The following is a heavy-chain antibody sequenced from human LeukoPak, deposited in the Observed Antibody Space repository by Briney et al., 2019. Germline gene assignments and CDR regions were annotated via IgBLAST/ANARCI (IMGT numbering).Heavy chain of an antibody. J-gene: IGHJ4*02. Sequence: SQTLSLTCTVSGGSISSGGYYWSWIRQHPGKGLEWIGYIYYGGSTYYNPSLKSRVTISVDTSKNQFSLKLSSVTAADTAVYYCARESRGYSGYDYFDYWGQGTLVTVSS. CDR2: IYYGGST. V-gene: IGHV4-31*03. CDR3: ARESRGYSGYDYFDY. CDR1: GGSISSGGYY. D-gene: IGHD5-12*01.